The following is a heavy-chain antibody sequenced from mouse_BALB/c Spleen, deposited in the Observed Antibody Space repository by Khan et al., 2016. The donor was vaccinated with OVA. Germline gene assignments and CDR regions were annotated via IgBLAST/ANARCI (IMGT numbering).Heavy chain of an antibody. CDR2: ISSDGDYT. J-gene: IGHJ3*01. V-gene: IGHV5-6*01. Sequence: EVELVESGGDLVRPGGSLQLSCTASGFTFSSYSMSWVRQTPDKRLEWVATISSDGDYTYYPDNVKGRFTISRDNATNTLYLQMSSLKSEDTAMYYCASHFTGSFAYWGQGTLVTVSA. D-gene: IGHD4-1*01. CDR3: ASHFTGSFAY. CDR1: GFTFSSYS.